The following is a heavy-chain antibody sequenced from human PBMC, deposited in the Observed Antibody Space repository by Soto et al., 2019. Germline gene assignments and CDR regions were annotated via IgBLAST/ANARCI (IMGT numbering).Heavy chain of an antibody. J-gene: IGHJ5*02. CDR1: GIVFSDY. V-gene: IGHV3-11*01. Sequence: QVPLVDSGGGLAKPGGSLRLSCAASGIVFSDYMSWVRQAPGKGLEWLSYISGSGTTRYSADSVKGRFTISTDNATNSLYLQMNNVRTEDTAVYYCARLPFPWGWFDPWGQGTRVTVSS. D-gene: IGHD3-16*01. CDR2: ISGSGTTR. CDR3: ARLPFPWGWFDP.